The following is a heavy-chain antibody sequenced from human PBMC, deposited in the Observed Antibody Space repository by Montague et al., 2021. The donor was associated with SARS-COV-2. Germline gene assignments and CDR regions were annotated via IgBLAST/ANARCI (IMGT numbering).Heavy chain of an antibody. D-gene: IGHD3-22*01. J-gene: IGHJ4*02. V-gene: IGHV4-34*01. CDR2: INHSGSA. CDR1: GGSFSGYY. Sequence: SETLSLTCAVYGGSFSGYYWSWIRQPQGPGLEWIGEINHSGSANSNPALTRRVTISIDTPKNQYSLKLSSVTAADTAVYYCARIINHFDSDGPPSLFDHWGQGIRVTASS. CDR3: ARIINHFDSDGPPSLFDH.